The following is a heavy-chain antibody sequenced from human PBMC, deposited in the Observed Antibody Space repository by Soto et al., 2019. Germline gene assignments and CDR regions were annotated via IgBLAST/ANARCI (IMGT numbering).Heavy chain of an antibody. CDR1: GYSISSGYY. CDR2: IYHSGST. Sequence: SETLSLTCTVSGYSISSGYYWGWIRQPPGKGLEWIGSIYHSGSTYYNPSLKSRVTISVDTSKNQFSLKLSSVTAADTAVYYCARGRGVAGLLDYWGQGTLVTVSS. V-gene: IGHV4-38-2*02. J-gene: IGHJ4*02. CDR3: ARGRGVAGLLDY. D-gene: IGHD6-19*01.